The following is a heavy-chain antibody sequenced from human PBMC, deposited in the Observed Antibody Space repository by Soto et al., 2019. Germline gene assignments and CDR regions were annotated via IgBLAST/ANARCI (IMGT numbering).Heavy chain of an antibody. J-gene: IGHJ4*02. D-gene: IGHD3-16*02. CDR1: GGSITSGNTSS. Sequence: SETLSLTCAVSGGSITSGNTSSWTWILHPPGKGLQWIGEIDHSGATDYNPSLKSRVSISLDMSENQFSLKLSSVTAADTAVYYCARGRHHMMTVGGVVGAYFDSWGPGTLVTVSS. CDR2: IDHSGAT. V-gene: IGHV4-34*01. CDR3: ARGRHHMMTVGGVVGAYFDS.